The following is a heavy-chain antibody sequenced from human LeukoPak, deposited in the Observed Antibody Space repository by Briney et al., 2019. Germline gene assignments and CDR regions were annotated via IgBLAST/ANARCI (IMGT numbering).Heavy chain of an antibody. CDR3: ARVYDILTGYYDY. Sequence: GGSLRLSCAASGFTFNSYAMSWVRQAPGKGLEWVSAISGSGGSTYYADSVKGRFTISRDNSKNTLYLQMNSLRAEDTAVYYCARVYDILTGYYDYWGQGTLVTVSS. J-gene: IGHJ4*02. CDR1: GFTFNSYA. CDR2: ISGSGGST. D-gene: IGHD3-9*01. V-gene: IGHV3-23*01.